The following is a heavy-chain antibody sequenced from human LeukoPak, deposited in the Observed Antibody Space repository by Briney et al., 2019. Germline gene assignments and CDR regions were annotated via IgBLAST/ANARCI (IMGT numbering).Heavy chain of an antibody. V-gene: IGHV4-59*01. CDR1: GGSISSYY. J-gene: IGHJ4*02. CDR3: ARGGLTGVDY. Sequence: SETLSLTCTVSGGSISSYYWSWIRQPPGKGLEWIGYIYYSGSTNYNPSLKSRVTISVDTSKNQFSLKLSSVTAADTAVYYCARGGLTGVDYWGQGTLVTVSS. CDR2: IYYSGST. D-gene: IGHD1-20*01.